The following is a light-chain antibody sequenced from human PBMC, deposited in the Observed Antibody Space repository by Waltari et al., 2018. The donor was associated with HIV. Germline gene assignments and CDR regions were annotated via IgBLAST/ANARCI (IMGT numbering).Light chain of an antibody. CDR1: QTISDW. V-gene: IGKV1-5*03. CDR3: QQYNIYPYT. J-gene: IGKJ1*01. CDR2: KAS. Sequence: DIQMTQSPSTLSASVGDRVTITWRASQTISDWLAWYQQKPGSAPNLLIYKASDLETGVPSRFSGSGSGTEFTLTISGLQPGDSANYFRQQYNIYPYTFGQGTKVEIK.